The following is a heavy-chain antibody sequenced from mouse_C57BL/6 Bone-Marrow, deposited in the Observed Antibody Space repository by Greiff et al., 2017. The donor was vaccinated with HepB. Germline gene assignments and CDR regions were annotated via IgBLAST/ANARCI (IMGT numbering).Heavy chain of an antibody. CDR3: ARGDWYFDV. Sequence: EVQLQQSGPELVKPGASVKISCKASGYTFTDYYMNWVKQSHGKSLEWIGDINPNNGGTSYNQKFKGNATLTVDKSSSTAYMELRSLTSEDSAVYYCARGDWYFDVWGTGTTVTVSS. CDR1: GYTFTDYY. CDR2: INPNNGGT. V-gene: IGHV1-26*01. J-gene: IGHJ1*03.